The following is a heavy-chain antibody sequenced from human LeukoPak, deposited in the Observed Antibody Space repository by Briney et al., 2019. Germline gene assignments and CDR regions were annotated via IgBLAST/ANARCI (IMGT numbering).Heavy chain of an antibody. CDR3: ARDDSTKGEYFQH. D-gene: IGHD2-2*01. V-gene: IGHV4-59*12. J-gene: IGHJ1*01. CDR1: GGSISSYY. Sequence: SETLSLTCTVSGGSISSYYWSWIRQPPGKGLEWIGYIYYSGSTNYNPSLKSRVTISVDTSKNQFSLKLSSVTAADTAVYYCARDDSTKGEYFQHWGQGTLVTVSS. CDR2: IYYSGST.